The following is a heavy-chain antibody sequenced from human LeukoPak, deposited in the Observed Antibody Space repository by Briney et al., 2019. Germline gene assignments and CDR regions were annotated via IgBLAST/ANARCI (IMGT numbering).Heavy chain of an antibody. Sequence: SETLSLTCAVSGYSISSGYYWGWIRQPPGKGLEWIGSIYHSGSTYYNPSLKSRVTISVDTSKNQFSLKLSSVTAADTAVCYCARQYSSGWYRLPYYFDYWGQGTLVTVSS. CDR3: ARQYSSGWYRLPYYFDY. CDR2: IYHSGST. D-gene: IGHD6-19*01. V-gene: IGHV4-38-2*01. CDR1: GYSISSGYY. J-gene: IGHJ4*02.